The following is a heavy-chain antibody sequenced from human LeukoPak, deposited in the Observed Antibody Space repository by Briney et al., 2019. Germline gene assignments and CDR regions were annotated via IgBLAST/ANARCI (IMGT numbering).Heavy chain of an antibody. CDR1: GGSIRNYL. D-gene: IGHD1-26*01. Sequence: SESLSLTCSVSGGSIRNYLWNWIRQPPGKGLEWIGYISYSGNTNYNSSLKTRVTISVDVSKNQFSLRLSSVTAADTAVYHCARLILSGSYLYYFDYWGQGTLVSVSS. V-gene: IGHV4-59*08. CDR2: ISYSGNT. J-gene: IGHJ4*02. CDR3: ARLILSGSYLYYFDY.